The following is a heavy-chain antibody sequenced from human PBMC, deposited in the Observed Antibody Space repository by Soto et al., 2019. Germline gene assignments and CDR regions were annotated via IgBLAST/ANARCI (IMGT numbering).Heavy chain of an antibody. Sequence: QVQPVQPGAEVKKPGASVKFSCKASGYIFTNFYIHWVRQAPGQGLEWIAILTPNGGSTNYAQNFQGRVTMTRDTTTSTVYMDLSSLRSEDTAVYYCTRGLASGDYWGQGTLITVSS. CDR2: LTPNGGST. CDR1: GYIFTNFY. D-gene: IGHD6-6*01. J-gene: IGHJ4*02. V-gene: IGHV1-46*03. CDR3: TRGLASGDY.